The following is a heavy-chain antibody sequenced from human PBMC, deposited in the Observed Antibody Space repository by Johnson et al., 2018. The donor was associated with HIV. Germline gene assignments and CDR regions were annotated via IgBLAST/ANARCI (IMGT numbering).Heavy chain of an antibody. Sequence: QMLLVESGGGVVQPGGSLRLSCAASGFTLRSYGMHWVRQAPGKGLEWVTFIRYDGSNKYYADSVKGRFTVSRDNSKNTLYLHMNSLKPEDTAVYYCAKDLVWNSGSYWDAFDVGGQGTKVTVSS. V-gene: IGHV3-30*02. CDR1: GFTLRSYG. CDR3: AKDLVWNSGSYWDAFDV. D-gene: IGHD1-26*01. CDR2: IRYDGSNK. J-gene: IGHJ3*01.